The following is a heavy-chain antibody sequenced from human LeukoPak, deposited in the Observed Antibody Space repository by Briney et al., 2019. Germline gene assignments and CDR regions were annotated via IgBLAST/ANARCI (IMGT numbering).Heavy chain of an antibody. D-gene: IGHD2-15*01. CDR2: ISYDAINK. CDR3: ARGMATVVVAATGY. V-gene: IGHV3-30*04. J-gene: IGHJ4*01. CDR1: GFTFSGYA. Sequence: GGSLRLSCAASGFTFSGYAMHWVRQAPGKGLEWVAVISYDAINKNYADSVKGRFTISRDNSKNTLYLQMNSLRAEDTAVYYCARGMATVVVAATGYWGQGTPVTVSS.